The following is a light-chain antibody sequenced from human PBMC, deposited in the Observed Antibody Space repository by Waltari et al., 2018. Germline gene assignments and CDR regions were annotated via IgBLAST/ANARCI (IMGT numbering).Light chain of an antibody. V-gene: IGKV3-11*01. J-gene: IGKJ1*01. Sequence: EIVLTQSPATLSLSPGERATLSCRASQSVSSYLAWYQQKPGQAPRLLIDDASNRATGIPARFSGSGSGTDFTLTISSLEPEDFAVYYCQQRSNWPLHWTFGQGTKVEIK. CDR1: QSVSSY. CDR2: DAS. CDR3: QQRSNWPLHWT.